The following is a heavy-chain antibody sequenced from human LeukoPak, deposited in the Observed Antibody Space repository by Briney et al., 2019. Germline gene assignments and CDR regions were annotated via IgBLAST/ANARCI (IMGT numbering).Heavy chain of an antibody. CDR1: GGSFSGYY. J-gene: IGHJ4*02. Sequence: SETLSLTCAVYGGSFSGYYWSWIRQPPGKGLEWIGEINHSGSTNYNPSLKSRVTISVDTSKNQFSLKLSSVTAADTAVYYCARGSGSYDYFDYWGQGTLVTVSS. CDR3: ARGSGSYDYFDY. CDR2: INHSGST. D-gene: IGHD1-26*01. V-gene: IGHV4-34*01.